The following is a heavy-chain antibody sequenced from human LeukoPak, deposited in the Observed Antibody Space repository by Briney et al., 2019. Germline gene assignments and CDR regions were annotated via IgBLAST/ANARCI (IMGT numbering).Heavy chain of an antibody. D-gene: IGHD3-9*01. Sequence: GGSLRLSCAASGFTFSNYAMSWVRQAPGKGLEWVSAITGGGGNTYYADSVKGRFTISSDNSKNTVFLQMNSLRAEDTAVYYCAKWGDYDVLTGYYVSDYWGQGTLVTVSS. CDR3: AKWGDYDVLTGYYVSDY. J-gene: IGHJ4*02. CDR1: GFTFSNYA. V-gene: IGHV3-23*01. CDR2: ITGGGGNT.